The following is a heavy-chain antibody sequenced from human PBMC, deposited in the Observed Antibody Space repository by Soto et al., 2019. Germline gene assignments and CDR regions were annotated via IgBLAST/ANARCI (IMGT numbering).Heavy chain of an antibody. D-gene: IGHD3-10*01. CDR3: AKGGSGSYSTAFDI. V-gene: IGHV4-39*01. CDR2: ISYSGST. J-gene: IGHJ3*02. CDR1: GGSITSDSYY. Sequence: PSETLSLTCSVSGGSITSDSYYWGWIRLPPEKGLEWIASISYSGSTYYNPTLKSRLTMSVDTSKSQFSLKLSSVTAADTAVYYCAKGGSGSYSTAFDIWGQGKMVTVS.